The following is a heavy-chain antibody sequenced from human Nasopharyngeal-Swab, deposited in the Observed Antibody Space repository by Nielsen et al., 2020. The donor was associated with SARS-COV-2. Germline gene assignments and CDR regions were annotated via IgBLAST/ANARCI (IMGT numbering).Heavy chain of an antibody. D-gene: IGHD3-3*01. V-gene: IGHV3-15*01. J-gene: IGHJ3*02. CDR1: GFTFSNAW. Sequence: GESLKISCAASGFTFSNAWMSWVRQAPGKGLEWVGRIKSKTDGGTTDYTAPVKGRFTISRDDSKNTLYLQMNSLKTEDTAVYYCTIQSPSLTIFGVPHDAFDIWGQGTMVTVSS. CDR3: TIQSPSLTIFGVPHDAFDI. CDR2: IKSKTDGGTT.